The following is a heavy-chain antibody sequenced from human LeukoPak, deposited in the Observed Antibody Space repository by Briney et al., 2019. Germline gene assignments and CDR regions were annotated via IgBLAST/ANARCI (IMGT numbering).Heavy chain of an antibody. CDR3: ARGGSYSGNWFDP. V-gene: IGHV3-30*04. CDR2: ISYDGSNT. Sequence: PSGGSLRLSCAASEFTFSNYAIHWVRQAPGKGLEWVTVISYDGSNTYYADSVKGRFTISRDNSKNTLYLQMNSLRAEDTAVYYCARGGSYSGNWFDPWGQGTLVTVSS. D-gene: IGHD1-26*01. CDR1: EFTFSNYA. J-gene: IGHJ5*02.